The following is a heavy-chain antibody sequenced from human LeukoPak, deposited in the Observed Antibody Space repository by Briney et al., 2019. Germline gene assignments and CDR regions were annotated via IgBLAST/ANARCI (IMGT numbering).Heavy chain of an antibody. Sequence: GGSLRLSCAASGFTFDDYAMHWVRHAPGKGLEWVSLISWDGGSTYYADSVKGRFTISRDNSKNSLYPQMNSLTAEDTALYYCAKAGGSYLYYYYYYMDVWGKGTTVTVSS. CDR3: AKAGGSYLYYYYYYMDV. CDR1: GFTFDDYA. D-gene: IGHD1-26*01. V-gene: IGHV3-43D*03. CDR2: ISWDGGST. J-gene: IGHJ6*03.